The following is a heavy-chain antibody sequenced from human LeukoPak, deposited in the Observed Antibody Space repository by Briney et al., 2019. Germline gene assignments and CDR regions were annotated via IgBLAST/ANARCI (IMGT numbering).Heavy chain of an antibody. CDR3: ASAPNENYFDF. CDR2: INQDGSAK. V-gene: IGHV3-7*01. J-gene: IGHJ4*02. CDR1: GFTSSSYW. Sequence: GGSLRLSCAASGFTSSSYWMSWVRQAPGKGLEWVANINQDGSAKDYGGSVKGRFTISRDNAKNSLYLQMNSLRAEDTAVYFCASAPNENYFDFWGQGTLVTVSS.